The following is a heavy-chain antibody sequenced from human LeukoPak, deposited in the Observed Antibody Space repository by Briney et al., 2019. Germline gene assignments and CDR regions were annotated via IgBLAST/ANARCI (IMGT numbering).Heavy chain of an antibody. V-gene: IGHV3-23*01. CDR3: AKEGELRYFDWFYRGTFDY. CDR2: ISGSGGST. Sequence: PGGSLRLSRAASGFTFSSYAMSWVRQAPGKGLEWVSAISGSGGSTYYADSVKGRFTISRDNSKNTLYLQMNSLRAEDTAVYYCAKEGELRYFDWFYRGTFDYWGQGTLVTVSS. D-gene: IGHD3-9*01. J-gene: IGHJ4*02. CDR1: GFTFSSYA.